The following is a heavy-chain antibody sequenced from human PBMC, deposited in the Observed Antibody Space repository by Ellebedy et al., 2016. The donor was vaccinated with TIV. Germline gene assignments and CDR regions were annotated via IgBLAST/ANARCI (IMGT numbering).Heavy chain of an antibody. CDR1: GYTFTDYY. D-gene: IGHD1-1*01. V-gene: IGHV1-46*01. CDR2: INPSDGGT. CDR3: AREAATGPLSYLDY. J-gene: IGHJ4*02. Sequence: ASVKVSCKASGYTFTDYYIHWVRQAPGQGLEWMGIINPSDGGTSYAERFQDRVTMTSDPATQTVYLELSRLRSDDTAVYYCAREAATGPLSYLDYWGRGTLIIVSS.